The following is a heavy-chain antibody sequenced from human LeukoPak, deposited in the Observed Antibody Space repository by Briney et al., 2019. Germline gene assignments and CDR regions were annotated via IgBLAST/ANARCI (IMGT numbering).Heavy chain of an antibody. Sequence: SETLSLTCAVYGGSFSGYYWSWIRQPPGKGLEWIGEINHSGSTNYSPSLKSRVTISVDTSKNQSSLKLSPVTAADPAVYYFARDPSEAVGPTYLDYWGQGTLVTVSS. CDR3: ARDPSEAVGPTYLDY. J-gene: IGHJ4*02. V-gene: IGHV4-34*01. D-gene: IGHD6-19*01. CDR2: INHSGST. CDR1: GGSFSGYY.